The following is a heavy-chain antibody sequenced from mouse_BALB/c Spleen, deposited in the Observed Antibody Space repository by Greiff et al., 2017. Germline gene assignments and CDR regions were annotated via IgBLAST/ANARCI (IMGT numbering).Heavy chain of an antibody. D-gene: IGHD3-3*01. J-gene: IGHJ2*01. CDR2: ISSGSSTI. Sequence: EVQRVESGGGLVKPGGSLKLSCAASGFTFSSFGMHWVRQAPEKGLEWVAYISSGSSTIYYADTVKGRFTISRDNPKNTLFLQMTSLRSEDTAMYYCARGTFDYWGQGTTLTVSS. CDR1: GFTFSSFG. CDR3: ARGTFDY. V-gene: IGHV5-17*02.